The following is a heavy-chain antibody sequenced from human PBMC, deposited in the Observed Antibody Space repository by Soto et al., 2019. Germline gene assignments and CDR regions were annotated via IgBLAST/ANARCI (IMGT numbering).Heavy chain of an antibody. J-gene: IGHJ5*02. Sequence: PGGSLRLSCAASGSSFPKYPMPWVRETPYKGLGRVAVISHDGVTKNSADSVKGRFSISRDNSRNTLYLEMNSLRTEDTAMYSCARGGYRSSWERLDHLGQGALVTVSS. CDR3: ARGGYRSSWERLDH. V-gene: IGHV3-30-3*01. CDR1: GSSFPKYP. CDR2: ISHDGVTK. D-gene: IGHD6-19*01.